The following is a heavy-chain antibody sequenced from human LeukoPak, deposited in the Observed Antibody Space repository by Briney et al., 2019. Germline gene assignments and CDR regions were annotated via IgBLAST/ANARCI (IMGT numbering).Heavy chain of an antibody. J-gene: IGHJ4*02. CDR1: GGTFSSYA. CDR3: ARELGCSSTSCPYDY. CDR2: IIPIFGTA. D-gene: IGHD2-2*01. V-gene: IGHV1-69*13. Sequence: SVKVSCKASGGTFSSYAISWVRQAPGQGLEWMGGIIPIFGTANYAQKFQGRVTITADESTSTAYMELSSLRPEDTAVYYCARELGCSSTSCPYDYWGRGTLVTVSS.